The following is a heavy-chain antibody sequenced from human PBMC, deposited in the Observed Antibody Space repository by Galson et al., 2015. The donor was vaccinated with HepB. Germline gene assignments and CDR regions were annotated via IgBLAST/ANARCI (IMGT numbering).Heavy chain of an antibody. Sequence: SVKVSCKASGGTFSSYAISWVRQAPGQGLEWMGGIIPIFGTANYAQKFQGRVTITADESTSTAYMELSSLRSEDTAVYYCASAPHYYDSSGYPPPDYWGQATLVTVSS. CDR2: IIPIFGTA. D-gene: IGHD3-22*01. CDR3: ASAPHYYDSSGYPPPDY. J-gene: IGHJ4*02. CDR1: GGTFSSYA. V-gene: IGHV1-69*13.